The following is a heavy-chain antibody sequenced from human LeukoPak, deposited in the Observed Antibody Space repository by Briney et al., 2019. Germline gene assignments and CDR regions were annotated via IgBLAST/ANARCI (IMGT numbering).Heavy chain of an antibody. CDR3: ARAGVKDDILTGYYLY. Sequence: GRSLRLSCAASGFTFSSYAMHWVRQAPGKGLEWVAVISYDGSNKYYADSVKGRFTISRDNSKNTLYLQMNSLRAEDTAVYYCARAGVKDDILTGYYLYWGQGTLVTVAS. D-gene: IGHD3-9*01. V-gene: IGHV3-30*04. CDR2: ISYDGSNK. CDR1: GFTFSSYA. J-gene: IGHJ4*02.